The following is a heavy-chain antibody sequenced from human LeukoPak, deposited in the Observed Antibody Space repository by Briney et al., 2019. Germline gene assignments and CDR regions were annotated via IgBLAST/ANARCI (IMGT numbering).Heavy chain of an antibody. CDR1: GFTSSDYY. J-gene: IGHJ4*02. V-gene: IGHV3-11*04. CDR2: ISSSGSTI. Sequence: GGSLRLSXAASGFTSSDYYMSWIRQAPGKGLEWVSYISSSGSTIYYADSVKGRFTISRDNAKNSLYLQMNSLRAEDTAVYYCARVAPDNYCSGGSCYSSYWGQGTLVTVSS. D-gene: IGHD2-15*01. CDR3: ARVAPDNYCSGGSCYSSY.